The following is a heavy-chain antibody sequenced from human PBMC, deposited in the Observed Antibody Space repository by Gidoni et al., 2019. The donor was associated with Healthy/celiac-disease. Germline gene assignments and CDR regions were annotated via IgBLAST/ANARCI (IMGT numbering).Heavy chain of an antibody. V-gene: IGHV4-31*03. Sequence: QVQLQESGPGLVKPSQTLSLTCTVSGGSISSGGYYWSWIRQHPGKGLEWIGYIYYSGRTYYNPSLKSRVTISVDTSKNQFSLKLSSVAAADTAVYYCAMERAAAGSRWFDPWGQGTLVTVSS. CDR1: GGSISSGGYY. J-gene: IGHJ5*02. D-gene: IGHD6-13*01. CDR3: AMERAAAGSRWFDP. CDR2: IYYSGRT.